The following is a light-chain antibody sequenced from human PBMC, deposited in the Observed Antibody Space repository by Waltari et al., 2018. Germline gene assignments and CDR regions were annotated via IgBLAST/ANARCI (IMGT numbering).Light chain of an antibody. J-gene: IGLJ2*01. Sequence: QSVLTQPPSESGPPGQRVTISCSGSSSNIGNNVVNWYQQVPGTPPKLLIFRNDQRPSGVPDPTSCSKSGPSASLAISGLQSEDEAHYYCAAWDDSLNGRWVFGGGTKLTVL. CDR2: RND. CDR1: SSNIGNNV. CDR3: AAWDDSLNGRWV. V-gene: IGLV1-44*01.